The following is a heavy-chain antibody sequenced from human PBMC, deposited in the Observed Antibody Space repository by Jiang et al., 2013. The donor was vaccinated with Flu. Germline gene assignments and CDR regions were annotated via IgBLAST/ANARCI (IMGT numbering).Heavy chain of an antibody. CDR1: GGSISSGGYS. CDR3: ARGSLDSSGWLGWFDP. J-gene: IGHJ5*02. Sequence: SGLVKPSQTLSLTCAVSGGSISSGGYSWSWIRQPPGKGLEWIGYIYHSGSTYYNPSLKSRVTISVDRSKNQFSLKLSSVTAADTAVYYCARGSLDSSGWLGWFDPWGQGTLVTVSS. CDR2: IYHSGST. V-gene: IGHV4-30-2*01. D-gene: IGHD6-19*01.